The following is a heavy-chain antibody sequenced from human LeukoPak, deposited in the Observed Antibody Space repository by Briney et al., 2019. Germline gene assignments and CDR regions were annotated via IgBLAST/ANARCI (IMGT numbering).Heavy chain of an antibody. J-gene: IGHJ5*02. D-gene: IGHD5-18*01. V-gene: IGHV4-34*01. Sequence: PSETLSLTCAVYGGSFSGSSWSWVRHPPGEGLEWIGEINHSGSTNYNPSLKSRVTLSVDTSKTQFSLTLSSVICADTTLSYCERGGYRYGYWFSLDPWGQGTLVSVSS. CDR3: ERGGYRYGYWFSLDP. CDR1: GGSFSGSS. CDR2: INHSGST.